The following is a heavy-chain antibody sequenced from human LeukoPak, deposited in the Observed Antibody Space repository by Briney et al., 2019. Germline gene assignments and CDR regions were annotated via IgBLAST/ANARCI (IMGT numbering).Heavy chain of an antibody. Sequence: GSLRLSCAASGFTFSSYGMHWVRQAPGKGLEWVAVISYDGSNKYYADSVKGRFTISRDNSKNTLYLQMNSLRAEDTAVYYCAKDPAATTYYFDYWGQGTLVTVSS. D-gene: IGHD5-12*01. CDR2: ISYDGSNK. CDR1: GFTFSSYG. V-gene: IGHV3-30*18. CDR3: AKDPAATTYYFDY. J-gene: IGHJ4*02.